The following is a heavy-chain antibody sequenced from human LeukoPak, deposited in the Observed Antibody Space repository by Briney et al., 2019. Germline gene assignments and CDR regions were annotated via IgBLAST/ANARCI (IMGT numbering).Heavy chain of an antibody. J-gene: IGHJ6*03. CDR3: ARHPHGGYCSGGSCFRTDYYYYMDV. V-gene: IGHV5-51*01. D-gene: IGHD2-15*01. CDR1: GYIFTSYW. Sequence: GXSLQTSCKGSGYIFTSYWIGWVRQLPGKGLEGMGIIYPGDSDTRNSPSFQCQVTISADKSISTAYLQWSSLKASDTAMYYCARHPHGGYCSGGSCFRTDYYYYMDVWGKGTTVTVSS. CDR2: IYPGDSDT.